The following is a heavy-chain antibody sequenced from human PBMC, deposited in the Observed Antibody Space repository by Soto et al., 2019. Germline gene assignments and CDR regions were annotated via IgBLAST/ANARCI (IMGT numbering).Heavy chain of an antibody. CDR1: GYTFTSYA. Sequence: ASVKVSCKASGYTFTSYAMHWVRQAPGQSLEWMGWINAGNGNTKYSQKFQGRVTITRDTSASTAYMELTRLTSDDTATYYCARDWSGETKTIADSWGPGTLVTVSS. CDR2: INAGNGNT. CDR3: ARDWSGETKTIADS. V-gene: IGHV1-3*01. J-gene: IGHJ4*02. D-gene: IGHD1-26*01.